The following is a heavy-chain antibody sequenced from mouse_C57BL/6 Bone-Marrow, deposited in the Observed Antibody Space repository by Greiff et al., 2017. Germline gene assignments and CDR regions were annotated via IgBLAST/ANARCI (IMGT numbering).Heavy chain of an antibody. CDR2: INPNNGGT. D-gene: IGHD1-1*01. V-gene: IGHV1-22*01. CDR3: ARGGFITTVEGY. CDR1: GYTFTDYN. J-gene: IGHJ2*01. Sequence: VQLQQSGPELVKPGASVKMSCKASGYTFTDYNMHWVKQSHGKSLEWIGYINPNNGGTSYNQKFKGKATLTVNKSSSTAYMELRSLTSEDSAVYYCARGGFITTVEGYWGQGTTLTVSS.